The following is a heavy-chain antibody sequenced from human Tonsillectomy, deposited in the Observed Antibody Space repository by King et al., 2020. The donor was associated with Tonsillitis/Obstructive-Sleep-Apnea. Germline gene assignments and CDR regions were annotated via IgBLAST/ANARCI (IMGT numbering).Heavy chain of an antibody. Sequence: EVQLVESGGGLVQPGGSLRVSCAASGFTFSSYAMNWVRQAPGKGLEWVSIISGSGVITYHADSVKGRFTISRDSSKNTVYLRMNSLRAEDTAVYYCTKGWKGRLASAPLDYYNGMDVWGQGTTVIVSS. D-gene: IGHD1-1*01. V-gene: IGHV3-23*04. CDR2: ISGSGVIT. CDR1: GFTFSSYA. CDR3: TKGWKGRLASAPLDYYNGMDV. J-gene: IGHJ6*02.